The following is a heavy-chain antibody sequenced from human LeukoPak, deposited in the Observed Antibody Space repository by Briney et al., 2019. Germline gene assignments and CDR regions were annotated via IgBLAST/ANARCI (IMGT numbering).Heavy chain of an antibody. CDR2: MNPNSGNT. D-gene: IGHD6-13*01. CDR1: GYTFTSYD. V-gene: IGHV1-8*01. Sequence: ASVKVSCKASGYTFTSYDINWVRQATGQGLEWMGWMNPNSGNTGYAQKFQGRVTMTRNTSISTAYMELSSLRSEDTAMYYCARVQSRIAAAGTRWFDPWGQGTLATVSS. J-gene: IGHJ5*02. CDR3: ARVQSRIAAAGTRWFDP.